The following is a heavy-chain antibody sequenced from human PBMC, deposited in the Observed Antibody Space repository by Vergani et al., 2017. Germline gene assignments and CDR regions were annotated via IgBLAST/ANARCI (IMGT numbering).Heavy chain of an antibody. CDR2: INAGNGNT. CDR1: GYTFTSYA. Sequence: QVQLVQPGAEVKKPGASVKVSCKASGYTFTSYAMHWVRQAPGQRLEWMGWINAGNGNTKYSQKFQGRVTITRDTSVSTAYMELSSLRSEDTAVYYCARDRGIIAVAGNLVYWGQGTLVTVSS. CDR3: ARDRGIIAVAGNLVY. D-gene: IGHD6-19*01. J-gene: IGHJ4*02. V-gene: IGHV1-3*01.